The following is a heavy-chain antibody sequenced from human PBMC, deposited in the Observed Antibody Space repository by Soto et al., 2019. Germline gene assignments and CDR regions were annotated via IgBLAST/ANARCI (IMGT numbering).Heavy chain of an antibody. D-gene: IGHD3-16*01. CDR3: ARIPVDTYMIYWSDP. Sequence: GGSLRLSCAASGFTFTKAWMNWVRQAPGKGLEWVGRIKRRTDGGTADYAAPVEGRFTISRDDSKDTAYLQLNNLKTEDTAVYYCARIPVDTYMIYWSDPWGQGTQVTVSS. V-gene: IGHV3-15*01. J-gene: IGHJ5*02. CDR2: IKRRTDGGTA. CDR1: GFTFTKAW.